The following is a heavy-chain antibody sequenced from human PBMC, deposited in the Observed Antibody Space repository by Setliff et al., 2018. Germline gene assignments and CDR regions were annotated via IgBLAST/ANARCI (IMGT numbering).Heavy chain of an antibody. CDR2: IYTSGST. V-gene: IGHV4-4*07. D-gene: IGHD1-26*01. CDR3: ARKGISALSGAFDM. CDR1: GGSISNYY. Sequence: PSETLSLTCTVSGGSISNYYWSWIRQPAGKGLEWIGRIYTSGSTNYNPSLKSRVTMSVXXSKNQFSLKLSSVTAADTAVYYCARKGISALSGAFDMWGQGTMVTVSS. J-gene: IGHJ3*02.